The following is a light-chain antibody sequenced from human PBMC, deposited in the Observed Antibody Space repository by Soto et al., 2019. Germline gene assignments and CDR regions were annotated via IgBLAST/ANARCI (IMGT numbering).Light chain of an antibody. CDR2: DAS. CDR3: QQYNSYSWT. Sequence: DIQISQSPSTLSASVGDRGTITCRASQSISSWLAWYQQKPGKAPKLLIYDASSLESGVPSTFSGSGSGTEFTLTISSLQPDDVATYYCQQYNSYSWTFGQGTKV. J-gene: IGKJ1*01. V-gene: IGKV1-5*01. CDR1: QSISSW.